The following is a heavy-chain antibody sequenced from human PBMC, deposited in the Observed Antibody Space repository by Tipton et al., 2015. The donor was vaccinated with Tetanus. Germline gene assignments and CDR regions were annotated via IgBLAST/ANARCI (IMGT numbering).Heavy chain of an antibody. V-gene: IGHV4-31*03. Sequence: TLSLTCNVSGASMIGGGYFWSWVRQHPGKGLEWIGHIFYSGRTEYTPSLRGRVTISVDTSKNQFSLKLASVTAADTAIYYCARDRKEQWLSQIRYGMDVWGQGTKVTVSS. CDR1: GASMIGGGYF. J-gene: IGHJ6*02. CDR2: IFYSGRT. D-gene: IGHD6-19*01. CDR3: ARDRKEQWLSQIRYGMDV.